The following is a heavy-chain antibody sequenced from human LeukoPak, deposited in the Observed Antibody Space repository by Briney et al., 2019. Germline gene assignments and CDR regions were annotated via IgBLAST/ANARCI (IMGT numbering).Heavy chain of an antibody. J-gene: IGHJ4*02. V-gene: IGHV4-59*01. CDR1: GGSISSYY. CDR2: IYYSGST. CDR3: ARGNYGDYDTYYFDY. Sequence: PSETLSLTCTVPGGSISSYYWSWIRQPPGKGLEWIGYIYYSGSTNYNPSLKSRVTISVDTSKNQFSLKLSSVTAADTAVYYCARGNYGDYDTYYFDYWGQGTLVTVSS. D-gene: IGHD4-17*01.